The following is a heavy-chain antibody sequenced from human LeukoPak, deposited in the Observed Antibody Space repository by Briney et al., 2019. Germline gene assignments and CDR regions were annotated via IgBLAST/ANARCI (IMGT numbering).Heavy chain of an antibody. CDR3: AREFGHCYGDNCFYFFDT. J-gene: IGHJ4*02. Sequence: AASVKVSCKASGYTLTNYNITWVRQAPGQGLEWMGWINTYKGDTLYAQKFQGRVTMTADTSANTAYMELRSLRFDDTAVYYCAREFGHCYGDNCFYFFDTRGQGFRVTVSS. D-gene: IGHD4-23*01. CDR2: INTYKGDT. CDR1: GYTLTNYN. V-gene: IGHV1-18*01.